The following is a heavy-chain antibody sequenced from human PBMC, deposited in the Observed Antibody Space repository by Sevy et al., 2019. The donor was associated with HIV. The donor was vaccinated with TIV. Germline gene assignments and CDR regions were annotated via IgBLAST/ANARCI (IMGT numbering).Heavy chain of an antibody. Sequence: SETLSLTCTISGGSVSSGTYHWSWIRQPPGKGLEWIGCISYSGSTKYNPSLMGRVTISGDTSSNQFFLKLSSVTAADTAVYCCARDGNRAMFYFDQWGQGTLVTVSS. CDR1: GGSVSSGTYH. J-gene: IGHJ4*02. D-gene: IGHD5-18*01. CDR3: ARDGNRAMFYFDQ. CDR2: ISYSGST. V-gene: IGHV4-61*01.